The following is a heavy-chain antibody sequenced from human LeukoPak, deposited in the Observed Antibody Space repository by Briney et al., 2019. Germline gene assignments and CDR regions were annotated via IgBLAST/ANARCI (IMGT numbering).Heavy chain of an antibody. CDR2: IWFDGTNI. J-gene: IGHJ4*02. CDR3: ARDSLPMAVTGPFDH. Sequence: GGSLRLSCAASGFDFSSYGMHRVRQAPGKGLEWVTSIWFDGTNIHYADSVKGRVTISRDNSKSALYLQMNSLRADDTAIYYCARDSLPMAVTGPFDHWGQGALVTVSS. CDR1: GFDFSSYG. D-gene: IGHD6-19*01. V-gene: IGHV3-33*01.